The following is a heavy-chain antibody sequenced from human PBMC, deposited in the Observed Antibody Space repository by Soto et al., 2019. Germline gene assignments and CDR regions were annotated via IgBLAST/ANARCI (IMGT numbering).Heavy chain of an antibody. CDR2: INAANGNT. CDR3: ATDYGSNWRL. V-gene: IGHV1-3*01. D-gene: IGHD3-10*01. Sequence: QAHLVQSGAEVKMPGDSVPVSCKASGFVSTNYNFHWVRQAPGQSIEWMGRINAANGNTQYSQNFQGRFTFTSDASAITAFMELTNLRFEDKAMYYCATDYGSNWRLWGQGTLVSVSS. J-gene: IGHJ4*02. CDR1: GFVSTNYN.